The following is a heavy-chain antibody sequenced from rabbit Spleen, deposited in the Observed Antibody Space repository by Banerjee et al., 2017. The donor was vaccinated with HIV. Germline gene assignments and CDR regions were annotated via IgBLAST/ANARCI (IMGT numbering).Heavy chain of an antibody. V-gene: IGHV1S7*01. Sequence: QLEESGGRLVQPGGSLTLSCKASGFTLSSYYMNWVRQAPGKGLEWIGYIDPLFGITYYANWVNGRFSISRENAQNTVFLQMTSLTAADTATYFCARDGAGGSYFALWGQGTLVTVS. CDR3: ARDGAGGSYFAL. J-gene: IGHJ4*01. CDR1: GFTLSSYY. D-gene: IGHD8-1*01. CDR2: IDPLFGIT.